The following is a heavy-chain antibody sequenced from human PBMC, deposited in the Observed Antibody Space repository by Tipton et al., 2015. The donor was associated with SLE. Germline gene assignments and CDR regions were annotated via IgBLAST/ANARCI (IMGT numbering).Heavy chain of an antibody. D-gene: IGHD3-22*01. Sequence: TLSLTCTVSGGSISGGNSYWSWIRQPAGKRLEWIGRIYGSGSTIYNPPLKSRVTISVDTSKNHFSLKLSSVTAADTAVYYCARDRDYYDSSGLLLEGFDVWGQGTMVTVSS. CDR2: IYGSGST. V-gene: IGHV4-61*02. J-gene: IGHJ3*01. CDR1: GGSISGGNSY. CDR3: ARDRDYYDSSGLLLEGFDV.